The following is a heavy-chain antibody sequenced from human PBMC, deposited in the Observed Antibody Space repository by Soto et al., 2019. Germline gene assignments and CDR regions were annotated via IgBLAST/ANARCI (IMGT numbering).Heavy chain of an antibody. CDR2: IIPVFGTA. Sequence: QVQLVQSGAEVKKPGSSVNVSCKASGGTLSNYGISWVRQAPGQGLEWMGGIIPVFGTANYAQKFQGRVTITADESTGTVYMEVSSLRSEDTAVYYCARGDATKIVVTTYYGMDVWGQGTTVTVSS. CDR1: GGTLSNYG. D-gene: IGHD4-17*01. V-gene: IGHV1-69*12. CDR3: ARGDATKIVVTTYYGMDV. J-gene: IGHJ6*02.